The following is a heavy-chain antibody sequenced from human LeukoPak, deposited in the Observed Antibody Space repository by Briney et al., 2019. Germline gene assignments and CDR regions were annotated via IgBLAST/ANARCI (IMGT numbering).Heavy chain of an antibody. CDR2: ISSSSSYI. CDR1: GFTFSSYS. D-gene: IGHD6-19*01. CDR3: ARDQEQQWLVGDY. Sequence: GGSLRLSCAASGFTFSSYSMNWVRRAPGKGLEWVSSISSSSSYIYYADSVKGRFTISRDNAKNSLYLQMNSLRAEDTAVYYCARDQEQQWLVGDYWGQGTLVTVSS. V-gene: IGHV3-21*01. J-gene: IGHJ4*02.